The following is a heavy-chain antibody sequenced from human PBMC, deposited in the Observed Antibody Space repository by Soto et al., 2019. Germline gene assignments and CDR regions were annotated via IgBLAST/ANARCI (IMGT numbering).Heavy chain of an antibody. J-gene: IGHJ3*02. V-gene: IGHV3-64*01. CDR2: ISSNGGST. CDR3: ARGRYSGYDPEGSAFDI. CDR1: GFTFSSYA. Sequence: PGGSLRLSCAASGFTFSSYAMHWVRQAPGKGLEYVSAISSNGGSTYYANSVKGRFTISRDNSKNTLYLQMGSLRAEDMAVYYCARGRYSGYDPEGSAFDIWGQGTMVTVSS. D-gene: IGHD5-12*01.